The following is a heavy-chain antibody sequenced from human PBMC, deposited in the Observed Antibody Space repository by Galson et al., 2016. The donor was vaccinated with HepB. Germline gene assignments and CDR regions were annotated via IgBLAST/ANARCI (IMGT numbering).Heavy chain of an antibody. D-gene: IGHD1-1*01. CDR1: GFVFSNFG. CDR3: AKERLVRRIFDH. CDR2: ISTRRTT. J-gene: IGHJ4*02. V-gene: IGHV3-23*01. Sequence: SLRLSCAASGFVFSNFGLSWVRQAAGKGLEWVASISTRRTTYYSDSVQGRFTISRDNSNNTLYLQMNGLRAEDTAVYYCAKERLVRRIFDHWGQGTLLTDSS.